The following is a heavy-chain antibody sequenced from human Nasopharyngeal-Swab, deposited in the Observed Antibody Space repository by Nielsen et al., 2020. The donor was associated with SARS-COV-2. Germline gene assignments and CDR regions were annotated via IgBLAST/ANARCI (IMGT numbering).Heavy chain of an antibody. J-gene: IGHJ5*02. Sequence: ASVKVSCKVSGYTLTELSMHWVRQAPGKGLAWMGGFDPEDGETIYAQKFQGRVTMTEDTSTDTAYMELSSLRSEDTAVYYCATTPGYCTNGVCHPNWFDPWGQGTLVTVST. CDR1: GYTLTELS. D-gene: IGHD2-8*01. CDR3: ATTPGYCTNGVCHPNWFDP. V-gene: IGHV1-24*01. CDR2: FDPEDGET.